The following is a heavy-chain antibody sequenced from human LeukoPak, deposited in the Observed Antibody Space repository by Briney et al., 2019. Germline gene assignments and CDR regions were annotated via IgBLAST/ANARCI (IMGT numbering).Heavy chain of an antibody. Sequence: QPGGSLRLSCGASGFTFGRYWMTWVRQTPAKGLEFVANIKEDGSVRSYVDSVQGRFTISRDNAKNSLYLHMNSLRAEDTAVYYCARDPGYSSFDYWGQGTLVTVSS. D-gene: IGHD6-13*01. V-gene: IGHV3-7*01. CDR2: IKEDGSVR. J-gene: IGHJ4*02. CDR1: GFTFGRYW. CDR3: ARDPGYSSFDY.